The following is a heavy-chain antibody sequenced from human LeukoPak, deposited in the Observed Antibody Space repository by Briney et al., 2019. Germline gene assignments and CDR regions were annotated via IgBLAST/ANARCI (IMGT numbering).Heavy chain of an antibody. CDR2: INHSGST. CDR3: AAYYYDSSGYSDY. Sequence: KPSETLSLTCAVYGGSFSGYYWSWIRQPPGKGLEWIGEINHSGSTNYNPSLKSRVTISVDTSKNQFSLKLSSVTAADTAVYYCAAYYYDSSGYSDYWGQGILVTVSS. D-gene: IGHD3-22*01. J-gene: IGHJ4*02. V-gene: IGHV4-34*01. CDR1: GGSFSGYY.